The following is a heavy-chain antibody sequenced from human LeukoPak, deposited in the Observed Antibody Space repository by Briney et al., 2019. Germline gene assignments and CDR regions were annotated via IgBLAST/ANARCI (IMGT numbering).Heavy chain of an antibody. J-gene: IGHJ4*02. CDR2: IKYDGIDK. V-gene: IGHV3-7*01. CDR1: GFIFTDYW. Sequence: GGSLRLSCAASGFIFTDYWMNWVRQAPGKGLEWVAMIKYDGIDKQYLDSVKGRFTISRDNAKNSVYLEMNSLRAEDTAMYYCARAGGFGESGDYFDYWGQGTLVTVSS. D-gene: IGHD3-10*01. CDR3: ARAGGFGESGDYFDY.